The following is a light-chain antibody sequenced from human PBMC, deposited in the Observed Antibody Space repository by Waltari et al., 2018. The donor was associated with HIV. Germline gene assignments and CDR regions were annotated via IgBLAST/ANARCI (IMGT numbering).Light chain of an antibody. J-gene: IGLJ2*01. CDR1: SSNIGTNF. CDR3: GTWDSSLSATPV. CDR2: ENN. V-gene: IGLV1-51*01. Sequence: QSVLTQPPSVSAAPGQMVTISCSGSSSNIGTNFVSWYQQLPGTAPKLLIYENNKRPSGIPDRFSGSKSGTSATLGITGLQTGDEANYYCGTWDSSLSATPVFGGGTKLTVL.